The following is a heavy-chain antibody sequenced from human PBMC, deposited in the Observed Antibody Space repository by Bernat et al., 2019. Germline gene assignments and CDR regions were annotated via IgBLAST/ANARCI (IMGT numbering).Heavy chain of an antibody. V-gene: IGHV3-23*01. J-gene: IGHJ4*02. CDR2: ISGSGGST. D-gene: IGHD6-19*01. CDR1: GFTFSSYA. Sequence: EVQLLESGGGLVQPGGSLRLSCAASGFTFSSYAMSWVRQAPGKGLEWVSAISGSGGSTYYADPVKGRFTISRDNSKNTLYLQMNSLRAEDTAVYYCAKRYSSGWYYFDYWGQGTLVTVSS. CDR3: AKRYSSGWYYFDY.